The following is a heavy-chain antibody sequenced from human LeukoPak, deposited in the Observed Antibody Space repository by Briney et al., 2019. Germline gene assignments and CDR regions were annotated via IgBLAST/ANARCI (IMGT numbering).Heavy chain of an antibody. J-gene: IGHJ6*02. CDR2: ISNDGSNK. D-gene: IGHD4-11*01. CDR1: GFSFSTYV. CDR3: AKERISNTRYYNYGMDV. V-gene: IGHV3-30*18. Sequence: GGSLRLSCAASGFSFSTYVMHWVRQAPGKGLEWVACISNDGSNKYYADSVKGRFTISRDNSRNTLYLQTNSLRADDTAVYYCAKERISNTRYYNYGMDVWGQGTSVTVSS.